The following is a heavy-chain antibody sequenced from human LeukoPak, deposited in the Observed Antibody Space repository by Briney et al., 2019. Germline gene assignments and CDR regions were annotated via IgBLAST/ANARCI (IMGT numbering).Heavy chain of an antibody. V-gene: IGHV4-59*11. CDR3: ARDTSGNPLGAFDI. Sequence: PSETLSLTCTVSGGSISSHYWSWIRQPPGKGLEWIGYIYYSGSTNYNPSLKSRVTISVDTSKNQFSLKLSSVTAADTAVYYCARDTSGNPLGAFDIWGQGTMVTVSS. CDR2: IYYSGST. CDR1: GGSISSHY. J-gene: IGHJ3*02. D-gene: IGHD1-26*01.